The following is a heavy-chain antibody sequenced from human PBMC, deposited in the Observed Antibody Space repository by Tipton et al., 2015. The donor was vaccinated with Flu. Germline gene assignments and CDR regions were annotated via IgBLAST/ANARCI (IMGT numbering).Heavy chain of an antibody. D-gene: IGHD1-1*01. V-gene: IGHV4-38-2*02. Sequence: TLSLTCTVSGDSMRRDYFWGWIRQAPGKGLEWIGNIHYSGSPHYNPSLKSRVTISVDTSKNQFSLRVSSVTAADTAVYYCARGNDYPNAYLDFWGRGNLVTVSS. CDR2: IHYSGSP. CDR1: GDSMRRDYF. CDR3: ARGNDYPNAYLDF. J-gene: IGHJ4*02.